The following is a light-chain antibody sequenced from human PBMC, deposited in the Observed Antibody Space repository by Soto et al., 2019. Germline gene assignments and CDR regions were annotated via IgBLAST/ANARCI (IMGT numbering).Light chain of an antibody. V-gene: IGKV3-20*01. CDR1: QSVSRSY. CDR3: HHHET. Sequence: EIVLTQSPGTLSLSPGDRATLPCRASQSVSRSYLGWYQQKPGHPPRLLMYGASIRAAGVPDRFSGRGSATEFTLTLSKLEPEDFTVYYWHHHETFGQGTKVDIK. CDR2: GAS. J-gene: IGKJ1*01.